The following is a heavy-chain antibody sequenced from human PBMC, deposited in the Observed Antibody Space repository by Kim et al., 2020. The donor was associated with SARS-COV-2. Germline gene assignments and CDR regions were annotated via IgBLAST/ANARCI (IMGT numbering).Heavy chain of an antibody. Sequence: GGSLRLSCAASGFTVSSNYMSWVRQAPGKGLVWVSVIYSGGSTYYADAVKGRFTISRDNSKNTLYLQMNSLRAEDTAVYYCARDAVVATDAFDIWGQGTMVTVSS. V-gene: IGHV3-66*02. CDR2: IYSGGST. CDR3: ARDAVVATDAFDI. J-gene: IGHJ3*02. D-gene: IGHD2-15*01. CDR1: GFTVSSNY.